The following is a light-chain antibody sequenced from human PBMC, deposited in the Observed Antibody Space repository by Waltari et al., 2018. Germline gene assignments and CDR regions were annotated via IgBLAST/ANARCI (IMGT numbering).Light chain of an antibody. CDR3: QQYYDNVVT. Sequence: DVVMTQSPDSLPVSLGERATINCKSSQSLLYSSNNKNYLAWYQQKPGQPPKLLIYWASTRETGVPDRFSGSGSGTDFTLTISSLQAEDVAVYYCQQYYDNVVTFGPGTKVDIK. CDR1: QSLLYSSNNKNY. V-gene: IGKV4-1*01. CDR2: WAS. J-gene: IGKJ3*01.